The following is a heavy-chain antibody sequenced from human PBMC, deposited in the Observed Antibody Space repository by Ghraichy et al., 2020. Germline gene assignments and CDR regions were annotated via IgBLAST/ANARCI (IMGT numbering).Heavy chain of an antibody. J-gene: IGHJ6*02. V-gene: IGHV3-23*01. CDR1: GFTFNNYA. Sequence: LSLPCAASGFTFNNYAMSWVRQAPGKGLEWVSLNTVSGGRTSYADSVKVRFTISLDPSKTTMYLHMNSLRDEDTAKYYCAKTTAVHYYYGLDVWGQGTTVTVSS. D-gene: IGHD2-2*01. CDR3: AKTTAVHYYYGLDV. CDR2: NTVSGGRT.